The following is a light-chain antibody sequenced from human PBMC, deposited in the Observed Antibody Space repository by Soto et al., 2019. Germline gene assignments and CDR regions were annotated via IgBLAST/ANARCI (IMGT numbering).Light chain of an antibody. J-gene: IGKJ4*01. Sequence: EIVLTQSPATLSLSPGERATLSCRASQSVSSYLAWYQQKPGQAPRLLIYDASNRTTAIPARFSCSGCGTEFALTISSREPEDYAVYFCQQRRNWPATFGGGTKVEI. CDR2: DAS. CDR1: QSVSSY. CDR3: QQRRNWPAT. V-gene: IGKV3-11*01.